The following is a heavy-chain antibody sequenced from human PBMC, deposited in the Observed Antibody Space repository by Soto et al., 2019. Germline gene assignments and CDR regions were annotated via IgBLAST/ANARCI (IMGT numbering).Heavy chain of an antibody. CDR2: IYYSGST. CDR3: ARASVAAKYYYDGMDV. J-gene: IGHJ6*02. CDR1: GGSISSSSYY. D-gene: IGHD2-15*01. Sequence: QLQLQESGPGLVKPSETLSLTCTVSGGSISSSSYYWGWIRQPPGKGLEWIGGIYYSGSTYYNPALKSRVPIPVATSRNQFSLKLSSVSAADTAVYYCARASVAAKYYYDGMDVWGQGTTDTVSS. V-gene: IGHV4-39*01.